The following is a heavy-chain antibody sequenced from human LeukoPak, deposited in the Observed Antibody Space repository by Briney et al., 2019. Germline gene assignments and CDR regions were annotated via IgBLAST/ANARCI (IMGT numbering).Heavy chain of an antibody. Sequence: PGRSLRLSCAASGFTFSSYGMHWVRQAPGKGLEWVAVIWYDGSNKYYADSVKGRFTISRDNSKNTLYLQMNSLSAEDTAVYYCARDQPYYYDSSGNDAFDIWGQGTMVTVSS. CDR1: GFTFSSYG. CDR3: ARDQPYYYDSSGNDAFDI. D-gene: IGHD3-22*01. V-gene: IGHV3-33*01. J-gene: IGHJ3*02. CDR2: IWYDGSNK.